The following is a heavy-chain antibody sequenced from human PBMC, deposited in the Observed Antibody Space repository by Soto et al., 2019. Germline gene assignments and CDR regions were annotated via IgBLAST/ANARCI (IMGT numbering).Heavy chain of an antibody. CDR1: GGTFSSYA. CDR2: IIPIFGTA. J-gene: IGHJ3*01. V-gene: IGHV1-69*13. CDR3: ASTPVYYYDSSGNDAFDL. D-gene: IGHD3-22*01. Sequence: SVKVSCKASGGTFSSYAISWVRQAPGQGLEWMGGIIPIFGTANYAQKFQARVTITADESTSTAYMQLSSLRSEDTAVYYCASTPVYYYDSSGNDAFDLWGQGTMVTVSS.